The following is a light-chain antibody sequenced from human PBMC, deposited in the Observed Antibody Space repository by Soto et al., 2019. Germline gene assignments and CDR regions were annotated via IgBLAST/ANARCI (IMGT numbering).Light chain of an antibody. CDR3: YQYRNLLS. CDR1: QDINDY. V-gene: IGKV1-33*01. CDR2: DAS. Sequence: DIQLTQSPSSLSASVGDKVTITCQASQDINDYLNWYQQKPGKAPKLLIYDASNLERGVPSRFSGKGSGTDFTLTISSLQPEDIATYYCYQYRNLLSFGPGSKGDIK. J-gene: IGKJ3*01.